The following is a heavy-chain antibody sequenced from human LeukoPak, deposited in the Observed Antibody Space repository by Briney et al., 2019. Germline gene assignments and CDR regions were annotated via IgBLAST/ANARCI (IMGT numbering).Heavy chain of an antibody. CDR2: IYYSGTV. CDR3: ARVTQYDSSGYSRKYYYMDV. CDR1: DGSISGTNYY. D-gene: IGHD3-22*01. V-gene: IGHV4-39*06. J-gene: IGHJ6*03. Sequence: SETLSLTCTVSDGSISGTNYYWGWFRQPPGKGPEWIGNIYYSGTVYYNPYLKSRVTISVDTSKNQFPLKLSSVTAADTAVYFCARVTQYDSSGYSRKYYYMDVWGKGTTVTVSS.